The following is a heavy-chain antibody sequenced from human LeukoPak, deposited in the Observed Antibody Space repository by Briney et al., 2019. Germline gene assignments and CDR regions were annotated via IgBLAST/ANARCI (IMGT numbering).Heavy chain of an antibody. J-gene: IGHJ4*02. CDR1: GDSVSSNSAA. Sequence: SQTLSLTCAIAGDSVSSNSAAWNWIRQSPSRGIEWVGRTYYRSKWYNDYAVSVKSRITINPDTSKNQFSLQLNSVTAADTAVYYCARLVIDGYNHKQTHSYDYWGQGTLVTVSS. D-gene: IGHD5-24*01. CDR2: TYYRSKWYN. CDR3: ARLVIDGYNHKQTHSYDY. V-gene: IGHV6-1*01.